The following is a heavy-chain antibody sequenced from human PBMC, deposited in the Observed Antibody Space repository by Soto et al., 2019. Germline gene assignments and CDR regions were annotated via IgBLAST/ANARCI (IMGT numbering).Heavy chain of an antibody. J-gene: IGHJ2*01. CDR2: IHNSGTT. Sequence: QVQLQESGPGLVKPSQTLSLTCAVSGGSISRSVYYCNWIRQHPGKGLEWIGYIHNSGTTYYNPSLKSRLTFSVDTSKDQFSLKLISVTTADTAVYYCARDPIVRGVVGWYFDLWGRGTLVTVSS. CDR3: ARDPIVRGVVGWYFDL. CDR1: GGSISRSVYY. D-gene: IGHD3-10*01. V-gene: IGHV4-31*11.